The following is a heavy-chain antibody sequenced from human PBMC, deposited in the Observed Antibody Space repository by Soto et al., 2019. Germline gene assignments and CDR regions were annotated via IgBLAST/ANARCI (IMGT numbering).Heavy chain of an antibody. CDR1: GYTFTSYY. CDR2: INPSGGST. Sequence: ASVKVSCKASGYTFTSYYMHWVRQAPGQGLEWMGIINPSGGSTSYAQKFQGRVTMTRDTSTGTAYMELSSLRSEDTAVYYCATYYDFYGIDYWGQGTLVNVSS. CDR3: ATYYDFYGIDY. J-gene: IGHJ4*02. D-gene: IGHD3-3*01. V-gene: IGHV1-46*01.